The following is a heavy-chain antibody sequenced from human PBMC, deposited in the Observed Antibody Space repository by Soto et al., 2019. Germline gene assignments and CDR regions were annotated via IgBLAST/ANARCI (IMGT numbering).Heavy chain of an antibody. V-gene: IGHV1-69*01. Sequence: RQAPGQGLEWMGGIIPIFGTANYAQKFQGRVTITADESTSTAYMELSSLRSEDTAVYYCARDSGYSSKSYWGQGTLVTVSS. D-gene: IGHD6-19*01. CDR3: ARDSGYSSKSY. CDR2: IIPIFGTA. J-gene: IGHJ4*02.